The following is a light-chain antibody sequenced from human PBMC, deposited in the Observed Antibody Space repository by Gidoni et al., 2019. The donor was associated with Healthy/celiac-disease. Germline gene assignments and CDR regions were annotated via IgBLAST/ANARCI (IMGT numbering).Light chain of an antibody. CDR3: QQYGSSPPT. Sequence: EIVLTQSAGTLSLSPGERATLSCRASQSVSSSYLAWYQQKPGQAPRLLLYGASSRATGIPDRFSGSGSGTDFTLPISRLEPEDFAVYYCQQYGSSPPTFGQGTKLEIK. J-gene: IGKJ2*01. CDR2: GAS. V-gene: IGKV3-20*01. CDR1: QSVSSSY.